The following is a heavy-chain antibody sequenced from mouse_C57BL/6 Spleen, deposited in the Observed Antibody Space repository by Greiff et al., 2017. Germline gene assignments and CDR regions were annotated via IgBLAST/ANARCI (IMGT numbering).Heavy chain of an antibody. D-gene: IGHD1-1*01. CDR3: ARRTTVVADY. V-gene: IGHV1-69*01. CDR1: GYTFTSYW. Sequence: QVQLQQSGAELVMPGASVKLSCKASGYTFTSYWMHWVKQRPGQGLEWIGEIDPSDSYTNSNQKFKGKSTLTVDKSSSTAYMQLSSLTSEDSAVYYCARRTTVVADYWGQGTTLTVSS. CDR2: IDPSDSYT. J-gene: IGHJ2*01.